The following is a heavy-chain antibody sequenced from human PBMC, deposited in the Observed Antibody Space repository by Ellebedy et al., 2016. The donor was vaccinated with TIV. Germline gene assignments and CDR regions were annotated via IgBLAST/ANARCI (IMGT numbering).Heavy chain of an antibody. D-gene: IGHD3-16*01. CDR2: IKEDGSEK. Sequence: GESLKISXAASGFTFSSYWMSWVRQAPGKGLEWVANIKEDGSEKYYVDSVKGRFTISRDNAKNSVYLQMNNLRAEDTAVYYCARALGSEPCYWGQGTLVTVSS. V-gene: IGHV3-7*01. CDR1: GFTFSSYW. CDR3: ARALGSEPCY. J-gene: IGHJ4*02.